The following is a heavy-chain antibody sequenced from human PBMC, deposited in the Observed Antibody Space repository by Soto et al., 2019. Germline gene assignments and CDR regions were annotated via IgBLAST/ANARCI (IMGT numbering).Heavy chain of an antibody. V-gene: IGHV3-23*01. CDR3: AKWRGMYSDAGGGYYHYGC. J-gene: IGHJ4*02. Sequence: PGGSLRLSCAASGFTFSIYAMSWFRQAPGKGLEWVSSISGGGGGTNYADSVRGRFTISRDNSKNTLYLQMNSLRAEDTAVYYCAKWRGMYSDAGGGYYHYGCWGQGAGVTVSS. D-gene: IGHD3-22*01. CDR2: ISGGGGGT. CDR1: GFTFSIYA.